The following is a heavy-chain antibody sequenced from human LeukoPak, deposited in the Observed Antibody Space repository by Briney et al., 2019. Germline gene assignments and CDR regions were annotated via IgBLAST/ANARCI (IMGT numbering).Heavy chain of an antibody. CDR2: SSGSGGSR. V-gene: IGHV3-23*01. Sequence: GGSLRLSCAASGFTFASSVMNWVRQAPGKGLEWVSSSSGSGGSRYYADAVRGRFTVSKDNSKNTLYLIMTSLRAEDSAVYYCAKSSQLDYWGQGTLVTVSS. CDR3: AKSSQLDY. D-gene: IGHD6-6*01. J-gene: IGHJ4*02. CDR1: GFTFASSV.